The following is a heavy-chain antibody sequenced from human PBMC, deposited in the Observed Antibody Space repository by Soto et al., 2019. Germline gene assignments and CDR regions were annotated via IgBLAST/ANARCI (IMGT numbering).Heavy chain of an antibody. CDR2: IYWDDDK. V-gene: IGHV2-5*02. CDR1: GLSLSISGVG. J-gene: IGHJ4*02. Sequence: QITLKESGPTLVKPTQTLTLTCTFSGLSLSISGVGVGWIRQPPGKALEWLALIYWDDDKRYTPSLRSRLTITKDTSKNQVVLTMTNMDPVDTATYYCALSKGYCTNGVCYFDYWGQGTLVTVSS. CDR3: ALSKGYCTNGVCYFDY. D-gene: IGHD2-8*01.